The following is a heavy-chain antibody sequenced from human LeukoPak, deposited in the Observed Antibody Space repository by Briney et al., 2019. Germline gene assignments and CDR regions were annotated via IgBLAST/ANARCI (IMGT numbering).Heavy chain of an antibody. D-gene: IGHD4/OR15-4a*01. CDR1: GXSINSRSDY. CDR2: IYYSGST. Sequence: SETLSLTCTVSGXSINSRSDYWGWIRQPPGKGLESIRSIYYSGSTHYNPSLKSRVTMSIDTSKNQFSLKLSSVTAADTAVYYCARRPGEYGGNDFDYWGQGTLVTVSS. CDR3: ARRPGEYGGNDFDY. V-gene: IGHV4-39*01. J-gene: IGHJ4*02.